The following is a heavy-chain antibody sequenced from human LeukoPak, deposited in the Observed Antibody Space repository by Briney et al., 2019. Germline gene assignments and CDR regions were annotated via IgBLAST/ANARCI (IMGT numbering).Heavy chain of an antibody. D-gene: IGHD3-22*01. V-gene: IGHV3-74*01. CDR2: INSDGSWT. Sequence: GGSLRLSCAASGFSFSNYWMHWVRQVPGKGLVWVSHINSDGSWTSYADSVKGRFTISKDNAKNTVYLQMNSLRAEDTAVYYCVSFYETYWGRGTLVTVSS. CDR1: GFSFSNYW. CDR3: VSFYETY. J-gene: IGHJ4*02.